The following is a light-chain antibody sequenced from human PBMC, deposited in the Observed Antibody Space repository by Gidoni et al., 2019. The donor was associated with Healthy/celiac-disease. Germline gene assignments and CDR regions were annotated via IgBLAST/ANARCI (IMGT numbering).Light chain of an antibody. V-gene: IGLV1-40*01. CDR1: SPNIGAGYD. CDR2: GHR. CDR3: QSYDSSLSGSV. J-gene: IGLJ2*01. Sequence: QSVLTQPPSVSEAPGQRVTISCTGSSPNIGAGYDVHWYQQLPGTAPKLLIYGHRNRPSGVPDRFSGSKSGTSASLAITGLQAEDEADYYCQSYDSSLSGSVFGGGTKLTVL.